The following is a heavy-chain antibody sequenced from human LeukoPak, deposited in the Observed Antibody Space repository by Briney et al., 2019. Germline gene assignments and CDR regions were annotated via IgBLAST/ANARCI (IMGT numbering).Heavy chain of an antibody. V-gene: IGHV3-30*02. Sequence: PGGSLRLSCAASGFTFSSCGLHWVRQAPGKGLEWVAFIRCDGNSENYAEFVKGRFTISRDNSKNTLYLQMNSLTVEDTAVYYCAKDLGYWGQGTLATASS. CDR2: IRCDGNSE. J-gene: IGHJ4*02. CDR3: AKDLGY. CDR1: GFTFSSCG.